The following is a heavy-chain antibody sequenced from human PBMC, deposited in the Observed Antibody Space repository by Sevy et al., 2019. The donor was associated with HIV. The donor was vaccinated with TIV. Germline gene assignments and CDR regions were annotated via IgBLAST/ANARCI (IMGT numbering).Heavy chain of an antibody. D-gene: IGHD2-15*01. J-gene: IGHJ4*02. CDR1: GFDFSNYV. CDR2: TLHDESDK. Sequence: GSLRLSCAASGFDFSNYVMHWVRQTPGKGLEWVAVTLHDESDKFYADSVKGRFTIFRDNSKNTLFLQMNSLTVEDTAVDYCARDPVGSGHKFDYWGQGTLVTVSS. CDR3: ARDPVGSGHKFDY. V-gene: IGHV3-30*19.